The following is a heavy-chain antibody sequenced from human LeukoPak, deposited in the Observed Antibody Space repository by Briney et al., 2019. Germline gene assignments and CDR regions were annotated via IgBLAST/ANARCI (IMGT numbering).Heavy chain of an antibody. D-gene: IGHD2-2*01. CDR2: IIPIFGTA. Sequence: GASVKVSCKASGGTSSSYAISWVRQAPGQGLEWMGGIIPIFGTANYAQKFQGRVTITADESTSTAYMELSSLRSEDTAVYYCARGCSSTSCYAFYGMDVWGKGTTVTVSS. CDR3: ARGCSSTSCYAFYGMDV. CDR1: GGTSSSYA. J-gene: IGHJ6*04. V-gene: IGHV1-69*01.